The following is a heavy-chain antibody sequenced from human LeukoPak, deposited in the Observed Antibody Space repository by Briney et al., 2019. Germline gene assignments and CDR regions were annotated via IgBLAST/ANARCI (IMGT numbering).Heavy chain of an antibody. D-gene: IGHD5-12*01. CDR1: GFTFDDYA. CDR2: INWNSDSI. CDR3: VTNGGGDSGYGNFDY. V-gene: IGHV3-9*01. Sequence: GGSLRLSCAVSGFTFDDYAMHWVRQVPGKGLEWVSGINWNSDSIGYAVGGRFTISRDNAKNSLYLQMNSLRVEDTALYYCVTNGGGDSGYGNFDYWGQGTLVTVSS. J-gene: IGHJ4*02.